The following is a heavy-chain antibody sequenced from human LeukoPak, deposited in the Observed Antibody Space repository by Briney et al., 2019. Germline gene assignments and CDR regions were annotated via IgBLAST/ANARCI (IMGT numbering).Heavy chain of an antibody. CDR1: GSTFIKYA. CDR3: AREGYYSNSFDY. D-gene: IGHD4-11*01. V-gene: IGHV3-23*01. CDR2: ISSSGGTT. J-gene: IGHJ4*02. Sequence: GGSLRLSCAASGSTFIKYAMSWVRQAPGKGLEWVSSISSSGGTTYYADSVKGRFTISRDNSKNSLYLQMTSLRAEDTALYYCAREGYYSNSFDYWGQGTLVTVSS.